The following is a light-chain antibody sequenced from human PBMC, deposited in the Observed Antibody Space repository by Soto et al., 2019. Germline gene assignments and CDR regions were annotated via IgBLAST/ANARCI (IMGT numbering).Light chain of an antibody. CDR1: SSDVGGYNH. J-gene: IGLJ1*01. Sequence: QSVLTQPASVSGSPGQSITISCTGTSSDVGGYNHVSWYQQHPGKAPKLIIYEVRNRPSGVSDRFSASKSGNTASLTISGLQAEDEADYYCSSYASRSSYVFGTGTKVTVL. V-gene: IGLV2-14*01. CDR2: EVR. CDR3: SSYASRSSYV.